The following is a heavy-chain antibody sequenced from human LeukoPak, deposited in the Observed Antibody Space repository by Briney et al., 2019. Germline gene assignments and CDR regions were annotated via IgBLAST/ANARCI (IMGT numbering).Heavy chain of an antibody. Sequence: VASVKVSCKASGGTFSSYAISWVRQAPGQGLEWMGGIIPIFGTANYAQKFQGRVTITADESTSTAYMELSSLRSEDTAVYYCAINYYDSSGYYLYYFDYWGQGTLVTVSS. V-gene: IGHV1-69*13. J-gene: IGHJ4*02. CDR1: GGTFSSYA. CDR2: IIPIFGTA. D-gene: IGHD3-22*01. CDR3: AINYYDSSGYYLYYFDY.